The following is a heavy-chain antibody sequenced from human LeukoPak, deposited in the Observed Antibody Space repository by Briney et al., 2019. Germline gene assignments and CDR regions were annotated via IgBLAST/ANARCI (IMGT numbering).Heavy chain of an antibody. J-gene: IGHJ6*02. V-gene: IGHV4-59*01. CDR1: GGSISHYY. D-gene: IGHD4/OR15-4a*01. CDR2: IYYSGTT. CDR3: AREDPQTRVPEGMDI. Sequence: SETLSLTCTVSGGSISHYYWSWIRQPPGKGLEWIGYIYYSGTTNYNPSIKSRVTISVDTSKNQFFLKLNSVTAADTAVYYCAREDPQTRVPEGMDIWGQGTTVTVSS.